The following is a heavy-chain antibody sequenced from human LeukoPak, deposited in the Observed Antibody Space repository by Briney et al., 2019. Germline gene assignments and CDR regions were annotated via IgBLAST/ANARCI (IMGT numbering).Heavy chain of an antibody. CDR1: GYTFTSYY. CDR2: INPSGGST. D-gene: IGHD3-10*01. Sequence: GASVKVSCKASGYTFTSYYMHWVRQAPGQGLEWMGIINPSGGSTSYAQKFQGRVTMTRDTSTSTVYMELSSLRSEDTAVYFCARDLAGRDYYYYGMDVWGQGTTVTVSS. J-gene: IGHJ6*02. CDR3: ARDLAGRDYYYYGMDV. V-gene: IGHV1-46*01.